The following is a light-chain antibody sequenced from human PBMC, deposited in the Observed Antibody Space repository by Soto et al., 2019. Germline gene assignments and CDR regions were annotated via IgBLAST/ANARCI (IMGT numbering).Light chain of an antibody. V-gene: IGKV1-5*03. Sequence: DIQMTQSPSTLSASVGDRVTITCRASQSLSSWLAWHQQKPGKAPKLLIYKASSLESGVPSRFSGSGSGTEFTLTISSLQPDDFATYYCQQYNSYSWTFGQGTKVEIK. J-gene: IGKJ1*01. CDR2: KAS. CDR3: QQYNSYSWT. CDR1: QSLSSW.